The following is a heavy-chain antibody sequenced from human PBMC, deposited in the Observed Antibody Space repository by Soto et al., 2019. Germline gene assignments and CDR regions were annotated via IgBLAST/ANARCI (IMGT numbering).Heavy chain of an antibody. CDR1: GYTFTSYY. D-gene: IGHD3-3*01. J-gene: IGHJ4*02. Sequence: GASVKVSCKASGYTFTSYYMHWVRQAPGQGLEWMGIINPSGGSTSYAQKFQGRVTMTRDTSTSTVYMELSSLRSEDTAVYYCAKGAYYDFWSGYYTSPSHIDYFDYWGQGTLVTVSS. CDR3: AKGAYYDFWSGYYTSPSHIDYFDY. CDR2: INPSGGST. V-gene: IGHV1-46*03.